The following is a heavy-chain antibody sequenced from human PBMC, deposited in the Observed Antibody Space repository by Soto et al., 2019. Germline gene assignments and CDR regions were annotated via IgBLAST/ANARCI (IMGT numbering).Heavy chain of an antibody. V-gene: IGHV3-23*01. CDR3: ARVHNWNYENYFDY. CDR2: INGGGST. D-gene: IGHD1-7*01. Sequence: EVQLLESGGGLEQPGGSLRLSCAASGFTFTSYAMTWVRQAPGKGLEWVSGINGGGSTYYADSVKGRFTISRDNSKHTLYLQMNSLRADDTAVYYCARVHNWNYENYFDYWGQGTLVTVSS. J-gene: IGHJ4*02. CDR1: GFTFTSYA.